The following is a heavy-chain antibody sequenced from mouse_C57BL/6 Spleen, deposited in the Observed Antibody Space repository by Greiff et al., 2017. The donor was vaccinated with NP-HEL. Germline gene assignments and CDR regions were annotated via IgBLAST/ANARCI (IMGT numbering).Heavy chain of an antibody. CDR1: GYAFSSSW. CDR3: ARRLYEGYYLAG. J-gene: IGHJ3*01. V-gene: IGHV1-82*01. D-gene: IGHD2-3*01. CDR2: IYPGDGAT. Sequence: QVQLQQSGPELVKPGASVKISCKASGYAFSSSWMNWVKQRPGKGLEWIGRIYPGDGATNYNGKFKGKATLTADKSSSTAYMQLSSLASEDSAVYDCARRLYEGYYLAGWGKGTLVTVAA.